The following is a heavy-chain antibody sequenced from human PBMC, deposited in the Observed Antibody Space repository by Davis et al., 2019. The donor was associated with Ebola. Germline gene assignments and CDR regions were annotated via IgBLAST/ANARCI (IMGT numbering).Heavy chain of an antibody. CDR2: INPSGGST. Sequence: AASVKVSCKASGYTFTSYYMHWVRQAPGQGLEWMGIINPSGGSTSYAQKFQGRVTMTRDTSTSTVYMELSSLRSEDTAVYYCARGDVLRFLEWFHSPYYYYGMDVWGQGTTVTVS. D-gene: IGHD3-3*01. J-gene: IGHJ6*02. V-gene: IGHV1-46*01. CDR1: GYTFTSYY. CDR3: ARGDVLRFLEWFHSPYYYYGMDV.